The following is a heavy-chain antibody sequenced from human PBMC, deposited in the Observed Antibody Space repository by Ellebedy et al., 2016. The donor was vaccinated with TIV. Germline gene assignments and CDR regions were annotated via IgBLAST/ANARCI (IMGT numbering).Heavy chain of an antibody. CDR3: AREYHYIVATVYFDY. CDR2: ISSSSSTI. Sequence: PGGSLRLSCAASGFTFSSYSMNWVRQAPGKGLEWVSYISSSSSTIYYADSVKGRFTISRDNAKNSLYLQMNSLRAEDTAVYYCAREYHYIVATVYFDYWGQGTLVTVSS. D-gene: IGHD5-12*01. V-gene: IGHV3-48*04. CDR1: GFTFSSYS. J-gene: IGHJ4*02.